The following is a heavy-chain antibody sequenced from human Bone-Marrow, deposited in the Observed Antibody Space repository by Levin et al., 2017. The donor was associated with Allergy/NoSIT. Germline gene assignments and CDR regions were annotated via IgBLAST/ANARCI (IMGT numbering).Heavy chain of an antibody. J-gene: IGHJ1*01. V-gene: IGHV1-2*02. CDR3: ARGRTITLIVVATAEH. D-gene: IGHD3-22*01. CDR1: GYAFSGYY. Sequence: AASVKVSCEASGYAFSGYYVHWVRQTPGQGLEWMGWINPNSGATKYAPKFQDRVTMTRDTAISTAYMDLSRLTSDDTAVYYCARGRTITLIVVATAEHWGQGTLVTVSS. CDR2: INPNSGAT.